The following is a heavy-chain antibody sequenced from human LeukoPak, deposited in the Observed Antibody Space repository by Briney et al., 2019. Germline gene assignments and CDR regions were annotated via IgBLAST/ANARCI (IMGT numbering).Heavy chain of an antibody. CDR3: AKEQMAGAFDY. D-gene: IGHD6-19*01. J-gene: IGHJ4*02. CDR2: ISWNSGSI. Sequence: GGSLRLSCAASGFTFSSYWMSWVRQAPGKGLEWVSGISWNSGSIGYADSVKGRFTISRDNAKNSLYLQMNSLRAEDTALYYCAKEQMAGAFDYWGQGTLVTVSS. CDR1: GFTFSSYW. V-gene: IGHV3-9*01.